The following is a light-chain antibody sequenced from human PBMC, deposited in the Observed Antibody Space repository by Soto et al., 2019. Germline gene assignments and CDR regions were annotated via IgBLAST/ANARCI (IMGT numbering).Light chain of an antibody. CDR1: QTVSNY. J-gene: IGKJ5*01. Sequence: EIVLTQSPAILSLSPGDTATLSCRASQTVSNYLTWYQQKPGQSPRLLLYGASNRATGVPDRFSGSGSGTDFTLTISSLEPEDFAVYFCQQWHTSPSITFGQGTRLEIK. CDR3: QQWHTSPSIT. V-gene: IGKV3-20*01. CDR2: GAS.